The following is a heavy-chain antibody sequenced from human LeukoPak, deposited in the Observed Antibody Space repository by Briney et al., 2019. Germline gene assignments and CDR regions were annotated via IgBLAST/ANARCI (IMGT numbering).Heavy chain of an antibody. D-gene: IGHD3-10*01. CDR3: ARHTLGPRTNEWFGELITYYNWFDL. J-gene: IGHJ5*02. V-gene: IGHV4-61*01. CDR2: IYYSGST. CDR1: GDISSGSYY. Sequence: SETLSLTCTVSGDISSGSYYWSWIRQPPGEGLEWIGSIYYSGSTNYNPSLKSRVTISVDTSKNHFSLKLSSVTAADTAVYYCARHTLGPRTNEWFGELITYYNWFDLWGQGTLVTVSS.